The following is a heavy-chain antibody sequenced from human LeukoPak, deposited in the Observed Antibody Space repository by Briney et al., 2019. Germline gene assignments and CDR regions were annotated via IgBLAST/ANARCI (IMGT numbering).Heavy chain of an antibody. Sequence: SETLSLTCAVYGGSFSGYYWSWIRQPPGKGLEWIGEINHSGSTNYNPSLKSRVTISVGTSKNQFSLKLSSVTAADTAVYYCAREGLTIFGVVIGMDVWGKGTTVTVSS. CDR1: GGSFSGYY. CDR2: INHSGST. J-gene: IGHJ6*04. CDR3: AREGLTIFGVVIGMDV. D-gene: IGHD3-3*01. V-gene: IGHV4-34*01.